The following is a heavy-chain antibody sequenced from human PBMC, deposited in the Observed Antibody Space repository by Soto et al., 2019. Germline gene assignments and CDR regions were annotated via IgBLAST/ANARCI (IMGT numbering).Heavy chain of an antibody. CDR2: VDGSGKSI. CDR1: GFTFSTYA. D-gene: IGHD3-3*01. V-gene: IGHV3-23*01. J-gene: IGHJ5*02. CDR3: AKDLSSWSGFGLGH. Sequence: EVQLLESGGGSVQPGGSLRLSCAAAGFTFSTYAMSWVRQAPGKGLEWVSDVDGSGKSIYYADSVKGRFTISRDNSKNTLYLQMNSLRAEDTAVYYCAKDLSSWSGFGLGHWGQGTLVTVSS.